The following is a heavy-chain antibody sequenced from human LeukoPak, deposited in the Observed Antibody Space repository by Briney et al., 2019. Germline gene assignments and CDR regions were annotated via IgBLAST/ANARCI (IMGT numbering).Heavy chain of an antibody. V-gene: IGHV1-69*01. CDR3: ARALYSSGWYWYSDL. CDR2: IIPIFGTA. J-gene: IGHJ2*01. Sequence: SVKVSCKASGGTFSSYAISWVRQAPGQGFEWMGGIIPIFGTANYTQKFQGRVTITADESTSTAYMELSSLRSEDTAVYYCARALYSSGWYWYSDLWGRGTLVTVSS. D-gene: IGHD6-19*01. CDR1: GGTFSSYA.